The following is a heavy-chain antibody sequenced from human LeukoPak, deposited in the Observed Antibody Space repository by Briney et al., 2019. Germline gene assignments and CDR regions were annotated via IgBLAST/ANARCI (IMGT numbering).Heavy chain of an antibody. CDR2: IYYSGNT. D-gene: IGHD2-2*01. V-gene: IGHV4-31*03. CDR3: ARDQEHCSGTSCYPYWYDS. CDR1: GGSISSGGYY. J-gene: IGHJ5*01. Sequence: SQTLSLTCTVSGGSISSGGYYWSWIRQHPGKGLEWIGYIYYSGNTDYNPSLKSRLTMSIDTSKNQFSLKLSSVTAADTAVYFCARDQEHCSGTSCYPYWYDSWGQGTLVTVSS.